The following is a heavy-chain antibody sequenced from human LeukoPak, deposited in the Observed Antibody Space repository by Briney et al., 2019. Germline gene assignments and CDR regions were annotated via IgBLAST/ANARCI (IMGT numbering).Heavy chain of an antibody. V-gene: IGHV3-48*01. Sequence: PGGSLRLSCAASVFTFSSYSMNWVRLAPGKGLEWISYITSSSSTIYYTDSVKGRFTISRDNAKNSLYLQMNSLRAEDTAVYYCARVSPSRGYYYLDVWGKGTTVTVSS. D-gene: IGHD3-10*01. CDR3: ARVSPSRGYYYLDV. CDR2: ITSSSSTI. J-gene: IGHJ6*03. CDR1: VFTFSSYS.